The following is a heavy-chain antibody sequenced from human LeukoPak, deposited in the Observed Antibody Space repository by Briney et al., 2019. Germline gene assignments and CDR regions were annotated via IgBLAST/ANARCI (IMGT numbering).Heavy chain of an antibody. CDR3: AKGVWRPPKYYYGSGSYLDY. CDR2: IRYDGSNK. V-gene: IGHV3-30*02. CDR1: GFTFSSYG. Sequence: PGGSLRLSCAASGFTFSSYGMHWVRQAPGKGLEWVALIRYDGSNKYYADSVKGRFTISRDNSKNTLYLQMNSLRAEDTAVYYCAKGVWRPPKYYYGSGSYLDYWGQGTLVTVSS. J-gene: IGHJ4*02. D-gene: IGHD3-10*01.